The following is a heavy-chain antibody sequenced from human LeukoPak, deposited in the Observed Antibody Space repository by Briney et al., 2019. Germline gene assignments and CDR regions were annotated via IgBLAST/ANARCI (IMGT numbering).Heavy chain of an antibody. D-gene: IGHD5-18*01. V-gene: IGHV3-30-3*01. J-gene: IGHJ4*02. CDR3: ARVQMWIQLHGLFDY. Sequence: PGGSLRLSCAASGFTFSSYAMSWVRQAPGKGLEWVAVISYDGSNKYYADSVKGRFTISRDNSKNALYLQMNSLRAEDTAVYYCARVQMWIQLHGLFDYWGQGTLVTVSS. CDR1: GFTFSSYA. CDR2: ISYDGSNK.